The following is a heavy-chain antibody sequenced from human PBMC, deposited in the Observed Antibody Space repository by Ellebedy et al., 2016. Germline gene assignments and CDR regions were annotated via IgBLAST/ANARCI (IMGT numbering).Heavy chain of an antibody. V-gene: IGHV4-59*02. Sequence: GSLRLSCNVSGVSVSSDYWNWIRRPPGKGLEWIGYVFHTGTTNYNPSLKSRVTMSVDTSKSQFSLRLTSMTAADTAVYYCAKWNGGWYAFEVWGQGTLVTVSS. D-gene: IGHD6-19*01. CDR2: VFHTGTT. CDR3: AKWNGGWYAFEV. J-gene: IGHJ3*01. CDR1: GVSVSSDY.